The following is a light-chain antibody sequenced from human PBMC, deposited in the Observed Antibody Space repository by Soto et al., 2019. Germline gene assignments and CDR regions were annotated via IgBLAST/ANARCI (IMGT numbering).Light chain of an antibody. CDR1: SSDVGGYDY. J-gene: IGLJ2*01. V-gene: IGLV2-8*01. CDR3: SSYAGYNNFVV. CDR2: EVN. Sequence: QSVLTQPPSASGSPGQSVTISCTGTSSDVGGYDYVSWYQQHPGKAPKLIIYEVNKRPSGVPDRFSGSKSGSTASLTASGLQADDEADFYCSSYAGYNNFVVFGGGTKLTVL.